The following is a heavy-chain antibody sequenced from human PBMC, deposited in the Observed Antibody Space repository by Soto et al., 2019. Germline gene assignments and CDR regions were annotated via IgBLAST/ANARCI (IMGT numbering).Heavy chain of an antibody. V-gene: IGHV1-69*13. J-gene: IGHJ4*02. CDR2: IIPIFGTA. Sequence: AVKVSCKASGGTFSSYAISWVRQAPGQGREWMGGIIPIFGTANYAQKFQGRVTITADASTSTAYLELSSLRSEDTAVYYCARGMSIAARDLDYWGQGTLVTVSS. CDR3: ARGMSIAARDLDY. D-gene: IGHD6-6*01. CDR1: GGTFSSYA.